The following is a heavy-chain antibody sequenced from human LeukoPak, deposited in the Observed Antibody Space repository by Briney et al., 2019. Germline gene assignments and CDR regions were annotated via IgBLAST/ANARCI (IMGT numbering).Heavy chain of an antibody. J-gene: IGHJ5*02. V-gene: IGHV4-59*01. Sequence: SETLSLTCTVSGGSISSYYWSWIRQPPGKGLEWIGYIYYSGSTNYNPSLKSRVTISVDTSKNQFSLKLSSVTAADTAVYYCARSTFGWFDPWGQGTLVTVSS. CDR3: ARSTFGWFDP. CDR1: GGSISSYY. CDR2: IYYSGST. D-gene: IGHD2/OR15-2a*01.